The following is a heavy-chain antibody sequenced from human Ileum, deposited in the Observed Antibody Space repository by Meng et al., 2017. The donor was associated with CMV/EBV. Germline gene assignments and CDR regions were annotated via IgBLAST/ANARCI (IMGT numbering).Heavy chain of an antibody. J-gene: IGHJ4*02. CDR2: MYDTGNI. CDR1: GGSTSSSTYY. V-gene: IGHV4-39*07. Sequence: SETLSLTCTVSGGSTSSSTYYLGWIRQAPGKGLEWIGNMYDTGNIYYSPSFRNRATISVGASKNQFSLRLTAVTTADTAVYYCARSIYSNTFDFWGQGTRVTVSS. D-gene: IGHD4-11*01. CDR3: ARSIYSNTFDF.